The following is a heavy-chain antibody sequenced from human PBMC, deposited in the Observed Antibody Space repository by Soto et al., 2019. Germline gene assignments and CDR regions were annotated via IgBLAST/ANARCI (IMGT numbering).Heavy chain of an antibody. CDR3: ARRYCSRADCYSDS. CDR1: GYTFFSFW. Sequence: LKISCHGSGYTFFSFWIVWVRQVPGKGLEWVGRIDPGDSSATYSPTFQGHVTISADRSTRSAYLQWRSLRASDTAIYFCARRYCSRADCYSDSWGQGSLVTVSS. CDR2: IDPGDSSA. D-gene: IGHD2-2*01. J-gene: IGHJ4*02. V-gene: IGHV5-10-1*01.